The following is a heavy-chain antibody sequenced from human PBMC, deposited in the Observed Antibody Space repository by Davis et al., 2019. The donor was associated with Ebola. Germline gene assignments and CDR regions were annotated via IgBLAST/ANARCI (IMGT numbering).Heavy chain of an antibody. Sequence: MPSETLSLTCTVSGGSISSYYWSWIRQPPGKGLEWIGYIYYSGSTNYNPSLKSRVTISVDTSKNQFSLKLSSVTAADTAVYYCARDNNFWSGYYTPNYYYGMDVWGQGTTVTVSS. CDR2: IYYSGST. J-gene: IGHJ6*02. CDR1: GGSISSYY. V-gene: IGHV4-59*01. D-gene: IGHD3-3*01. CDR3: ARDNNFWSGYYTPNYYYGMDV.